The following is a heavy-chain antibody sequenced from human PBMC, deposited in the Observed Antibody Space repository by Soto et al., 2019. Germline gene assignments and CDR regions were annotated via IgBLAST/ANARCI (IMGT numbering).Heavy chain of an antibody. D-gene: IGHD5-12*01. Sequence: GGSLRLSCAASGFTFSSYAMHWVRQAPGKGLEGVAVISYDGSNKYYADSVKGRFTISRDNPKNTLYLQMNSLRAEDTAVYYCARWHSGYDTYTLSYYYGMDVWGQGTTVTVSS. J-gene: IGHJ6*02. CDR3: ARWHSGYDTYTLSYYYGMDV. V-gene: IGHV3-30-3*01. CDR1: GFTFSSYA. CDR2: ISYDGSNK.